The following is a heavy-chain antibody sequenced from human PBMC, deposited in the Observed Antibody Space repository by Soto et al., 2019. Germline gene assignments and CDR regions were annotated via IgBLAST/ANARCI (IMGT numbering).Heavy chain of an antibody. CDR2: ISYDGSNK. CDR3: AKGGDILTGGDYGMDV. Sequence: GGSQRLSCAASGFPISSYCMHWVRQAPGKGLEWVAVISYDGSNKYYADSVKGRFTISRDNSKNTLYLQMNSLRAEDTAVYYCAKGGDILTGGDYGMDVWGQGTTVTVSS. J-gene: IGHJ6*02. V-gene: IGHV3-30*18. CDR1: GFPISSYC. D-gene: IGHD3-9*01.